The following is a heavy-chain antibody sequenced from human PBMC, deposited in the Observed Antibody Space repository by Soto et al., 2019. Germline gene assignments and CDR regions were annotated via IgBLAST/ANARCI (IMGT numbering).Heavy chain of an antibody. CDR3: ARDRITMVRRVRRLAP. Sequence: SETLSLTCTVSGGSISSGDYYWSWIRQPPGKGLEWIGYIYYSGSTYYNPSLKSRVTISVDTSKNQFSLKLSSVTAADTAVYYCARDRITMVRRVRRLAPWGQGTLVTVSS. V-gene: IGHV4-30-4*01. CDR1: GGSISSGDYY. CDR2: IYYSGST. J-gene: IGHJ5*02. D-gene: IGHD3-10*01.